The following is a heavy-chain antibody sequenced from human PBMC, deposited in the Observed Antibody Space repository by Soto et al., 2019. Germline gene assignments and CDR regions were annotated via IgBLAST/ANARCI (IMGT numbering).Heavy chain of an antibody. V-gene: IGHV1-69*02. CDR2: VNPIVRMS. D-gene: IGHD3-10*01. CDR1: GDTFSFYT. Sequence: QVQLVQSGAAVKKPGSSVKVSCKASGDTFSFYTINWVRQAPGLGLEWMRRVNPIVRMSNYAQKFQGRVTFTADKSTNTANMPLSSLRSQDTAISYRAANHGSGYRAFDYCGQGALVTAAS. CDR3: AANHGSGYRAFDY. J-gene: IGHJ4*02.